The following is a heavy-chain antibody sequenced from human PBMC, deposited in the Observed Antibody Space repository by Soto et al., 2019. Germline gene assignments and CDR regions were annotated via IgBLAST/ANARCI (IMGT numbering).Heavy chain of an antibody. D-gene: IGHD3-22*01. CDR1: GFTFSGYW. CDR2: INSDGTYT. Sequence: EVQLVESGGGLVQPGGSLRLSCAASGFTFSGYWMHWVRQAPGKGLTWVSRINSDGTYTSSADSVRGRFTISRDDARNTLYLQMNSLRIEDTAVYYCTRALDGMIPTAYRCQGTLVTVSS. J-gene: IGHJ4*02. CDR3: TRALDGMIPTAY. V-gene: IGHV3-74*01.